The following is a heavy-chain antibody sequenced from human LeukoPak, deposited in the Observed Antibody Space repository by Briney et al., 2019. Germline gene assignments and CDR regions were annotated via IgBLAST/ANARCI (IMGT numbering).Heavy chain of an antibody. D-gene: IGHD3-22*01. CDR2: IWSDGSEK. Sequence: GGSLRLSCAASGSTFSSYAMHWVRQAPGKGLEWVAVIWSDGSEKYYADSVKGRFTISRDNSKDTLYLQMNSLSVEDTAVYYCARDFLGLNYYDSSGYFDSWGQGTRVTVSS. CDR3: ARDFLGLNYYDSSGYFDS. V-gene: IGHV3-33*01. CDR1: GSTFSSYA. J-gene: IGHJ4*02.